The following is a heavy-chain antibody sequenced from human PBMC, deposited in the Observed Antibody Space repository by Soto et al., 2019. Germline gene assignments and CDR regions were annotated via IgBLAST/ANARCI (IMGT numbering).Heavy chain of an antibody. Sequence: QVQLMQSGAEVKKPGSSVKVSCKASWGTFSRYAFSWVRQAPGQGLEWMGGIVPIYGTRGFAQKFQGRLTITADEPTRTAYMELSSLRSEDTAVYYCTRDLDYYGSGSHYYYGMGVWGQVTTVTVSS. CDR2: IVPIYGTR. J-gene: IGHJ6*02. CDR3: TRDLDYYGSGSHYYYGMGV. D-gene: IGHD3-10*01. V-gene: IGHV1-69*01. CDR1: WGTFSRYA.